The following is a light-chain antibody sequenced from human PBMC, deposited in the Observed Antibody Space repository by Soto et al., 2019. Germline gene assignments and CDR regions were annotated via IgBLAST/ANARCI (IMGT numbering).Light chain of an antibody. J-gene: IGKJ1*01. CDR3: QQYYSYPRT. Sequence: QSPSSFSASTGDRVTITCRASQGISSYLAWYQQKPGKAPKLLIYAASTLQSGVPSRFSGSGSGTDFTLTISCLQSEDFATYYCQQYYSYPRTFGQGTKVDIK. CDR2: AAS. CDR1: QGISSY. V-gene: IGKV1-8*01.